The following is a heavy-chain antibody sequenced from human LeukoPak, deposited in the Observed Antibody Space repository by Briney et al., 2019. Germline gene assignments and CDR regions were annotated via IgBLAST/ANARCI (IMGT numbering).Heavy chain of an antibody. J-gene: IGHJ4*02. CDR3: AKEGSMAATDY. Sequence: GASVKVSCKASGYTFTGYYMHWVRQAPGQGLEWMGIINPSGGSTSYAQKFQGRVTMTRDTSTSTVYMELSSLRSEDTAVYYCAKEGSMAATDYWGQGTLVTVSS. V-gene: IGHV1-46*01. D-gene: IGHD2-15*01. CDR2: INPSGGST. CDR1: GYTFTGYY.